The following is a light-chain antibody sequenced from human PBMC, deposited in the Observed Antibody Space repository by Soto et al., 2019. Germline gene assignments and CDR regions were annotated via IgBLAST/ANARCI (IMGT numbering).Light chain of an antibody. Sequence: EIVMPPSPATLSLSPGERATLSCRASQSVSSNLAWYQQKPGQAPRLLIYGASTRATGIPDRFSGSGSGTDFPLTISSLQSEDFAVYYCQQYNNWPPLTFGGGTKVEIK. CDR1: QSVSSN. CDR3: QQYNNWPPLT. CDR2: GAS. J-gene: IGKJ4*01. V-gene: IGKV3D-15*01.